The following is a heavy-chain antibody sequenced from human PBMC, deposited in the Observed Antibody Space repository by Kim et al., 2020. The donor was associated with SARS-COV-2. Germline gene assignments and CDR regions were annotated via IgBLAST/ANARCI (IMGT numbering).Heavy chain of an antibody. J-gene: IGHJ4*02. Sequence: GGSLRLSCAASGFTFSSYAMSWVRQAPGKGLGWVSAISGSGGSTYYADSVKGRFTISRDNSKNTLYLQMNSLRAEDTAVYYCAKAPTSGRAMIVVARSYYFDYWGQGTLVTVSS. V-gene: IGHV3-23*01. CDR2: ISGSGGST. D-gene: IGHD3-22*01. CDR3: AKAPTSGRAMIVVARSYYFDY. CDR1: GFTFSSYA.